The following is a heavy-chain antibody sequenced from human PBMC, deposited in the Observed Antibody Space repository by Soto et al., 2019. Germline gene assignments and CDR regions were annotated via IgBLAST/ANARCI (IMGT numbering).Heavy chain of an antibody. CDR3: ARDDCSSTSCSKGGFGY. J-gene: IGHJ4*02. V-gene: IGHV4-31*03. CDR1: GGSISSGGYY. Sequence: SETLSLTCTVSGGSISSGGYYWSWIRQHPGKGLEWIGYIYYSGSTYYNPSLKSRVTISVDTSKNQFSLKLSSVTAADTAVYYCARDDCSSTSCSKGGFGYWGQGTLVTVSS. D-gene: IGHD2-2*01. CDR2: IYYSGST.